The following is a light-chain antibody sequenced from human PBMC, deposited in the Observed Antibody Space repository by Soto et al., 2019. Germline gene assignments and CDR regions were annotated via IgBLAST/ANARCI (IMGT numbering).Light chain of an antibody. J-gene: IGKJ1*01. CDR2: DAS. CDR1: QSISSW. CDR3: PQYKSYS. V-gene: IGKV1-5*01. Sequence: TQYPTKLSASVGDSVTITCRARQSISSWLAWHQQKPGKATKRLIYDASSLESGVPSRFSGRGSGTEFTLTISSLQPDEFSTYYCPQYKSYSFGQGAKVDI.